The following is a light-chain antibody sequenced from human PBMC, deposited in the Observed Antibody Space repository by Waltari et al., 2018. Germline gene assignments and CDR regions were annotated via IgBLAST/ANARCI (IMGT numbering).Light chain of an antibody. CDR2: AAS. J-gene: IGKJ1*01. CDR1: QSISIY. V-gene: IGKV1-39*01. CDR3: QQSYSSPRT. Sequence: DIHMTQSPSSLAASAGDRVTITCRASQSISIYLNWYQQKPGKAPNLLIYAASSLQSGVPSRFSGSGSGTDFTLTVSSLQPEDFATYYCQQSYSSPRTFGQGTKVEIK.